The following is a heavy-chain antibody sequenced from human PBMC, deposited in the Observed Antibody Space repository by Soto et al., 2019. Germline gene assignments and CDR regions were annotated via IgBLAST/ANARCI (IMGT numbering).Heavy chain of an antibody. CDR2: IYPGDSDT. Sequence: PGESLKISRKGSGYSFTSYWIGWVRQMPGKGLEWMGIIYPGDSDTRYSPSFQGQVTISADKSISTAYLQWSSLKASDTAMYYCARAGYSYGPGRYYYYGMDVWGQGTTVTVSS. CDR3: ARAGYSYGPGRYYYYGMDV. J-gene: IGHJ6*02. V-gene: IGHV5-51*01. D-gene: IGHD5-18*01. CDR1: GYSFTSYW.